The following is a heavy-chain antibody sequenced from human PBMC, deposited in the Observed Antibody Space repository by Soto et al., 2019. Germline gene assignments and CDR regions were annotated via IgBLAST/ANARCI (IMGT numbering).Heavy chain of an antibody. D-gene: IGHD2-15*01. Sequence: QVQLVESGGGVVQPGRSLRLSCAASGFTFSIYGMHWVRLAPGKGLEWVAVVSYDGTIKYYADSVKGRFTISKDNSKDTVDLQRNSLRAEDTAVYFCAKDVFCSGGTCSSGADFDYWGQGTLVTVSS. CDR3: AKDVFCSGGTCSSGADFDY. V-gene: IGHV3-30*18. J-gene: IGHJ4*02. CDR2: VSYDGTIK. CDR1: GFTFSIYG.